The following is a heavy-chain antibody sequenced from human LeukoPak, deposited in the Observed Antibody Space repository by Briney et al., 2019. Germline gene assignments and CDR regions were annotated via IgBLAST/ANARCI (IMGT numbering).Heavy chain of an antibody. CDR3: TREGTGGAAFDI. Sequence: GGSLRLSCAVSGFTLSNYVMYWVRQAPGKGLEWVAVISNYGDTKYYADSVKGRFTISRDNSKNTLHLQMTSVRPEDTAVYFCTREGTGGAAFDIWGQGTKLTVSS. CDR2: ISNYGDTK. D-gene: IGHD3/OR15-3a*01. CDR1: GFTLSNYV. V-gene: IGHV3-30-3*01. J-gene: IGHJ3*02.